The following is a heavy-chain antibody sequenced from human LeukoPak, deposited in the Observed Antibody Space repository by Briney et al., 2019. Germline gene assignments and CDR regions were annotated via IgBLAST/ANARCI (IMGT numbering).Heavy chain of an antibody. V-gene: IGHV1-46*01. CDR1: GYTFTTYY. D-gene: IGHD4/OR15-4a*01. CDR2: TNPSGGST. J-gene: IGHJ5*02. CDR3: ARDRAPLTTTAVGFDP. Sequence: ASVKVSCKASGYTFTTYYMHWVRQAPGQWLEWMGITNPSGGSTTYAQKFQGRVTMTRDTSTSTVYMELNNLRSEDTAVYYCARDRAPLTTTAVGFDPWGQGSPVTVSS.